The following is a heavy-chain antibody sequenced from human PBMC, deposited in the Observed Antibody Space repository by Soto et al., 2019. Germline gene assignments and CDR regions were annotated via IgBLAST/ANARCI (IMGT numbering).Heavy chain of an antibody. V-gene: IGHV3-23*01. CDR2: ISGSGGST. CDR3: AKDYDFWSGNGMDV. D-gene: IGHD3-3*01. CDR1: GFTFSSYA. J-gene: IGHJ6*02. Sequence: LRLSCAASGFTFSSYAMSWVRQAPGKGLEWVSAISGSGGSTYYADSVKGRFTISRDNSKNTLYLQMNSLRAEDTAVYYCAKDYDFWSGNGMDVWGQGTTVTVPS.